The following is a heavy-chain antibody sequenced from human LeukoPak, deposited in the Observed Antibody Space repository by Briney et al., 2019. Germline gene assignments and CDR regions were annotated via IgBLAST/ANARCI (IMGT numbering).Heavy chain of an antibody. CDR1: GFTFRSYA. V-gene: IGHV3-23*01. J-gene: IGHJ4*02. CDR3: AKEESKPYFDY. Sequence: GGSLRLSCVVSGFTFRSYAMSWVRQAPGKGLEWVSVIYTSGNTYYADSVKGRFTISRDNSRNTVYLQMNSLRAEDTAVYYCAKEESKPYFDYWGQGTLVTVSS. CDR2: IYTSGNT.